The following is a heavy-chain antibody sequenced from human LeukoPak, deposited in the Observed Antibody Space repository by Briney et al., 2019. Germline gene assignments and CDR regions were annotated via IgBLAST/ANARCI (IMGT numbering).Heavy chain of an antibody. D-gene: IGHD3-9*01. V-gene: IGHV4-34*01. CDR2: INHSGST. J-gene: IGHJ4*02. CDR1: GGSFSGYY. Sequence: PSETLSLTCAFYGGSFSGYYWSWIRQPPGKGLEWIGEINHSGSTSYNPSLSSRVTISGDKSKHQFSLKLTSMTAADTGVYYCAIADYDISTGFQKMLDYWGQGSLVVVSS. CDR3: AIADYDISTGFQKMLDY.